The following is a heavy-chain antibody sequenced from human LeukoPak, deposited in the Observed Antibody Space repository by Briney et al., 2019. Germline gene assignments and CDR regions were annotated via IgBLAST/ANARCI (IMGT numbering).Heavy chain of an antibody. V-gene: IGHV3-48*03. CDR2: ISSSGSTI. CDR3: ARYYYDSSGYYPGYYYYMDV. Sequence: GGSLRLSCAASGFTFSSYEMNWVRQAPGKGLEWVSYISSSGSTIYYADSVEGRFTISRDNAKNSLYLQMNSLRAEDTAVYYCARYYYDSSGYYPGYYYYMDVWGKGTTVTVSS. J-gene: IGHJ6*03. CDR1: GFTFSSYE. D-gene: IGHD3-22*01.